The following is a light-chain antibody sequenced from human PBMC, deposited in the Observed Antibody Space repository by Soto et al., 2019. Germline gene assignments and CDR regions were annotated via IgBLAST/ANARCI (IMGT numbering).Light chain of an antibody. CDR3: QKDDSAPWT. J-gene: IGKJ1*01. CDR2: AAS. V-gene: IGKV1-27*01. CDR1: QGFSTY. Sequence: DIQMTQSPSSLYASIGDRVTITCRASQGFSTYLAWYQQKPGKVPRLLIYAASTLQSGVPSRFSGSGSGTDFSLTISSLQPEDVATYYCQKDDSAPWTFGRGTNVEI.